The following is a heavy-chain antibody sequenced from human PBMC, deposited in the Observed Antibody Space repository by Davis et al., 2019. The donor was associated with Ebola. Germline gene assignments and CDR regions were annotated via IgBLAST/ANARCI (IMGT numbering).Heavy chain of an antibody. CDR3: ARHGATVFGVIDA. J-gene: IGHJ5*02. D-gene: IGHD3-3*01. V-gene: IGHV5-51*01. Sequence: GGSLRLSCQISGYRFTAFWIGWVRQMPGKGLEWMGIVYPADSDTRYNPSFKGQVTISADKSSNTAYLQWSSLKSSDTAIYYCARHGATVFGVIDAWGQGTLVTVSS. CDR1: GYRFTAFW. CDR2: VYPADSDT.